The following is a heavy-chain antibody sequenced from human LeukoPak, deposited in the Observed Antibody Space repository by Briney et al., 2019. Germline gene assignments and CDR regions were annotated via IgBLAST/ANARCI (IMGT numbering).Heavy chain of an antibody. CDR3: AKGALGRSNRLYYYYYYYMDV. D-gene: IGHD1-14*01. CDR2: ISGSGGST. CDR1: GFTFSSYA. J-gene: IGHJ6*03. V-gene: IGHV3-23*01. Sequence: GGSLRLSCAASGFTFSSYAMSWVRQAPGKGLEWVSAISGSGGSTYYADSVKGRFTISRDNSKNTLYLRMNSLRAEDTAVYYCAKGALGRSNRLYYYYYYYMDVWGKGTTATVSS.